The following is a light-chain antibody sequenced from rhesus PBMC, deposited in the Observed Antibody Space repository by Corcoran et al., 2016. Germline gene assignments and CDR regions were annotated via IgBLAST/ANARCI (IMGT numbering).Light chain of an antibody. CDR3: QHDSNWPYS. Sequence: EIVLTQSPATLSLSPGERATLSCRASQSVSSKLAWYQQKPEKTPRLLIYGVSSRASGIPDRFIASGSGTDFTLTISSLEPEDVAVYYCQHDSNWPYSFGQGTKVEI. CDR1: QSVSSK. V-gene: IGKV3-42*01. J-gene: IGKJ2*01. CDR2: GVS.